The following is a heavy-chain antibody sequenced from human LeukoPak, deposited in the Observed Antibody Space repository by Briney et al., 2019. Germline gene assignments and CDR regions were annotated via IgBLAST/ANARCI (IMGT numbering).Heavy chain of an antibody. CDR3: AREAYDSSGYSPTDY. J-gene: IGHJ4*02. CDR2: IYYSGST. CDR1: GGSISSSSYY. Sequence: SETLSLTCTVSGGSISSSSYYWGWIRQPPGKGREWVGSIYYSGSTYYNPSLKSRVTISVDTSKNQFSLKLSSVTAADTAVYYCAREAYDSSGYSPTDYWGQGTLVTVSS. D-gene: IGHD3-22*01. V-gene: IGHV4-39*01.